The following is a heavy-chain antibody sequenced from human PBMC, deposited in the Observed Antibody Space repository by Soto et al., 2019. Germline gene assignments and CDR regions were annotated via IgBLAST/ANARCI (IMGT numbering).Heavy chain of an antibody. CDR3: ARDRGIAAAGHYWYFDL. CDR1: GFTFSSYA. V-gene: IGHV3-30-3*01. Sequence: QVQLVESGGGVVQPGRSLRLSCAASGFTFSSYAMHWVRQAPGKGLEWVAVISYDGSNKYYADSVKGRFTISRDNSKNTLYLQMNSLRAEDMAVYYCARDRGIAAAGHYWYFDLWGRGTLVTVSS. CDR2: ISYDGSNK. D-gene: IGHD6-13*01. J-gene: IGHJ2*01.